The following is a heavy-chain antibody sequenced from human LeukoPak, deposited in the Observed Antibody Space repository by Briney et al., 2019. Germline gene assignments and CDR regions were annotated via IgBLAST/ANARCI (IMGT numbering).Heavy chain of an antibody. CDR3: ARGLLDGNSLVYYYMDV. CDR1: GYTFTSFY. CDR2: INPSGGST. V-gene: IGHV1-46*01. Sequence: ASVKVSCKASGYTFTSFYMQWVRQAPGQGLEWMGIINPSGGSTNYAQKFQGRVSMTRDTSTSTVYMELSSLRSEDTAVYYCARGLLDGNSLVYYYMDVWGKGTTVTVSS. J-gene: IGHJ6*03. D-gene: IGHD6-19*01.